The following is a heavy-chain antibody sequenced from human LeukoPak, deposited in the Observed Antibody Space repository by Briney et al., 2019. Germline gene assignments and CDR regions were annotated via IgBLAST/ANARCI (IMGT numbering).Heavy chain of an antibody. J-gene: IGHJ4*02. CDR2: IGGSGGST. D-gene: IGHD1-26*01. Sequence: GGSLRLSCAASGFTFSNYAMSWVRQAPGKGLEWVSGIGGSGGSTYYADSVKGRFTISRDNSKNTLYLQMNSLTDEDTAVYYCAKKWGVGTTTLDYFDYWGQGTLVTVSS. CDR3: AKKWGVGTTTLDYFDY. CDR1: GFTFSNYA. V-gene: IGHV3-23*01.